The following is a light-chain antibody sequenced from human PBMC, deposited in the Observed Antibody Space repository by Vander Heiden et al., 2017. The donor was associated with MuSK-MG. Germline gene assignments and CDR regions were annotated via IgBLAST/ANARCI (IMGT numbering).Light chain of an antibody. CDR2: AAS. Sequence: SASVGDRVTITCRASQSISSYLNWYQQKPGKAPKLLIYAASSLQSGVPSRFSGSGSGTDFTLTISSLQPEDFATYYCQQSDSTPITFGGGTKVEIK. V-gene: IGKV1-39*01. CDR3: QQSDSTPIT. CDR1: QSISSY. J-gene: IGKJ4*01.